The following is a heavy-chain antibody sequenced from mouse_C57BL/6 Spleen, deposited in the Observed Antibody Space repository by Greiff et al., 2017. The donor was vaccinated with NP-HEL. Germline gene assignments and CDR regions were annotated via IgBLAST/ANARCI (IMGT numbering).Heavy chain of an antibody. Sequence: VQLQQSGPGLVQPSQSLSITCTVSGFSLTSYGVHWVRQSPGKGLEWLGVIWRGGSTDYNAAFMSRLSITKDNSKSQVFFKMNSLQADDTAIYYCAKKGNYGSSSYAMDYWGQGTSVTVSS. D-gene: IGHD1-1*01. CDR3: AKKGNYGSSSYAMDY. CDR1: GFSLTSYG. V-gene: IGHV2-5*01. J-gene: IGHJ4*01. CDR2: IWRGGST.